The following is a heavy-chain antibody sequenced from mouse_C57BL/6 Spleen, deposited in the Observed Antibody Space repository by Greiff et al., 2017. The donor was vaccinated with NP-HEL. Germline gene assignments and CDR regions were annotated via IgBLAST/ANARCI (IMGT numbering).Heavy chain of an antibody. D-gene: IGHD2-5*01. V-gene: IGHV1-82*01. J-gene: IGHJ1*03. CDR1: GYAFSSSW. CDR3: ARNSNPGYFDV. Sequence: QVQLQQSGPELVKPGASVKISCKASGYAFSSSWMNWVKQRPGKGLEWIGRIYPGDGDTNYNGKFKGKATLTADKSSSTAYMQLSSLTSEDSAVYFCARNSNPGYFDVWGKGTTVTVSS. CDR2: IYPGDGDT.